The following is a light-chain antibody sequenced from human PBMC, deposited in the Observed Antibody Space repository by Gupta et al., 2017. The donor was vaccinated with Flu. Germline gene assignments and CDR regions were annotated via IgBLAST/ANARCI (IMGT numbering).Light chain of an antibody. V-gene: IGLV1-44*01. Sequence: QSVLTQSPSASETPGQRVTISCSGSSSNIGRNTVHWYQQLPGAAPKLFIFDNNQRPSGVPDRFSGSKSATSASLAISGLQSEDEADYYCAAWDDSLNGYVFGTGTKVTVL. CDR2: DNN. CDR1: SSNIGRNT. CDR3: AAWDDSLNGYV. J-gene: IGLJ1*01.